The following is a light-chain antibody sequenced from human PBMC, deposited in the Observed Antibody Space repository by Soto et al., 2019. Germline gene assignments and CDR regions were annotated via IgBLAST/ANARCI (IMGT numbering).Light chain of an antibody. V-gene: IGKV2-30*01. CDR3: MQATHWPYT. J-gene: IGKJ2*01. CDR2: KVY. Sequence: AVMTQSPLSLPVTLGQSASIACESSQSLMYRDGNTYLNWFHQRPGQSPRRLIYKVYNRDSGVPHSFSGSGSGTDFTLEISGVEAEDVGVYYCMQATHWPYTFGQGTKLEIK. CDR1: QSLMYRDGNTY.